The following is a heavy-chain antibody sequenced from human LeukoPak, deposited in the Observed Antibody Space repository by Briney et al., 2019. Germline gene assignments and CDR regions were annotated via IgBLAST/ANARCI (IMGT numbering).Heavy chain of an antibody. J-gene: IGHJ6*03. V-gene: IGHV4-4*07. Sequence: PSETLSLTCTVSGGSISSYYWSWIRQPAGKGLEWIGRIYTSGSTNYNPSLKSRVTMSVDTSKNQLSLKLSSVTAADTAVYYCARVLHAAAGTAYYYMDVWGKGTTVTVSS. CDR1: GGSISSYY. CDR2: IYTSGST. D-gene: IGHD6-13*01. CDR3: ARVLHAAAGTAYYYMDV.